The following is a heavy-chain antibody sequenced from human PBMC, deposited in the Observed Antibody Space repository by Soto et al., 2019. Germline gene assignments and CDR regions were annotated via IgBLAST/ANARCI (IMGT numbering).Heavy chain of an antibody. J-gene: IGHJ3*01. V-gene: IGHV6-1*01. CDR3: ARGNVLDV. CDR1: GDSVSSDITS. CDR2: TYYRSKSFH. Sequence: QGQLQQSGPGLVKPSQTLSLTCAISGDSVSSDITSWNWIRQSPSRGLEWLGRTYYRSKSFHDYAASVKSRITINPDTSKNQFSLELNSMTPEDTAVYYCARGNVLDVWGQGTVVTVSS. D-gene: IGHD3-10*02.